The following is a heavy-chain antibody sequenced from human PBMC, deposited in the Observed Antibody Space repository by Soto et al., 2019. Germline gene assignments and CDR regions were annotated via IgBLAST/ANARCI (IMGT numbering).Heavy chain of an antibody. CDR3: SRQTVSCHDY. CDR1: GFTFSGSH. D-gene: IGHD2-2*01. V-gene: IGHV3-73*01. CDR2: VRNKADSYAT. J-gene: IGHJ4*02. Sequence: EVQLVESGGGLVQPGGSLKLSCAASGFTFSGSHMHWVRQASGKGLEWVGHVRNKADSYATAYAASVRGRFIISRDDSKNTAYLQMNSLKNEDTAIYYCSRQTVSCHDYWGQGILVTVSS.